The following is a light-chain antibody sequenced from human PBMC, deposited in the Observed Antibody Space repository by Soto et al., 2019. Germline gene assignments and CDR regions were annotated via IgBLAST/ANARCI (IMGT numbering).Light chain of an antibody. Sequence: EIVLTQSPGTLSLSLGERVTLSCRASQSVSSSYLAWYQQKPGQAPRLLIYGASSRATGIPDRFSGSGSGTDFTLTISRLEPEDFAVYYCQQYGSSPSTFGQGTRLEIK. CDR2: GAS. CDR1: QSVSSSY. CDR3: QQYGSSPST. V-gene: IGKV3-20*01. J-gene: IGKJ5*01.